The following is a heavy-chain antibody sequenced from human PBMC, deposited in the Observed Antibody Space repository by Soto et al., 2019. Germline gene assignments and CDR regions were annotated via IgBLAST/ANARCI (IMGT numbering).Heavy chain of an antibody. CDR2: IYYSGST. V-gene: IGHV4-59*01. D-gene: IGHD3-3*01. CDR1: GGSISSYY. CDR3: ARDQRYYDFWSGSTPYYYYGMDV. Sequence: SETLSLTCTVSGGSISSYYWSWIRQPPGKGLEWIGYIYYSGSTNYNPSLKSRVTIPVDTSKNQFSLKLSSVTAADTAVYYCARDQRYYDFWSGSTPYYYYGMDVWGQGTTVTVSS. J-gene: IGHJ6*02.